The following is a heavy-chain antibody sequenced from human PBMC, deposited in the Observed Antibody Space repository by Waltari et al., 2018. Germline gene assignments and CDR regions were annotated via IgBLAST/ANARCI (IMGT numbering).Heavy chain of an antibody. CDR3: GKRLANFVADI. D-gene: IGHD1-7*01. J-gene: IGHJ3*02. CDR1: GFTFSSYA. Sequence: QVQLVESGGGVVQPGGSLRLSCAASGFTFSSYAMHWVRPTPGKGLEWVAFIWYDASNKYYADSVKGRFTISRDNSKNTLYLQMNSLRVEDTAVYYCGKRLANFVADIWGQGTMVTVSS. CDR2: IWYDASNK. V-gene: IGHV3-30*02.